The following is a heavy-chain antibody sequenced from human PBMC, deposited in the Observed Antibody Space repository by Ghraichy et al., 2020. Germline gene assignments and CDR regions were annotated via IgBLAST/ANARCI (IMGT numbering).Heavy chain of an antibody. Sequence: GGSLRLSCTASGFTFGDYAMSWFRQAPGKGLEWVGFIRSKAYGGTTEYAASVKGRFTISRDDSKSIAYLQMNSLKTEDTAVYYCTRAYYYDRSGYYIYWGQGTLVTVSS. V-gene: IGHV3-49*03. CDR2: IRSKAYGGTT. D-gene: IGHD3-22*01. CDR1: GFTFGDYA. CDR3: TRAYYYDRSGYYIY. J-gene: IGHJ4*02.